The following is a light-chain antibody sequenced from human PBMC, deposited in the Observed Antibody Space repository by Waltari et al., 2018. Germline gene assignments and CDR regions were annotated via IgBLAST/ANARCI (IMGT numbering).Light chain of an antibody. J-gene: IGLJ2*01. Sequence: QSVLTQPPSLSGAPGQRVTISCTGSSSNIGAGYDVHWYQHLPGTAPTLLIYGNNNRPSGVPDRFSASKSGASASLAITRLQSEDEAVYYCQSYDSRLDIVVFGGGTKLSVL. CDR1: SSNIGAGYD. CDR2: GNN. V-gene: IGLV1-40*01. CDR3: QSYDSRLDIVV.